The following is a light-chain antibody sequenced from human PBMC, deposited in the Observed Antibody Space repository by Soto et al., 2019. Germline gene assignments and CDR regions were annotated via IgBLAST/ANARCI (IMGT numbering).Light chain of an antibody. CDR2: GAS. V-gene: IGKV3-20*01. J-gene: IGKJ1*01. Sequence: EVRLSKSLGTLSLYPGERATLSCRASQSVSSSYLAWYQQKPGQAPRLLIYGASSRATGIPDRFSGSGSGTDFTLTISRLEPEDFAVYYCQQYGSSPWPFGQGTKADIK. CDR1: QSVSSSY. CDR3: QQYGSSPWP.